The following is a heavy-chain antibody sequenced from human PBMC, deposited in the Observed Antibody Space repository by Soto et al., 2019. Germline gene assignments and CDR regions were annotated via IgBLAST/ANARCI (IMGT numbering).Heavy chain of an antibody. Sequence: TSETLSLTCTVSGGSISRYYWNWIRQPPGKGLEWIGYIYYSGSTNYNPSLKSRVTISVDTSKNQFSLKLSSVTAADTAVYYCARVPYCSGGSCYGWFDPWGQGTLVTVSS. D-gene: IGHD2-15*01. CDR3: ARVPYCSGGSCYGWFDP. J-gene: IGHJ5*02. CDR1: GGSISRYY. V-gene: IGHV4-59*12. CDR2: IYYSGST.